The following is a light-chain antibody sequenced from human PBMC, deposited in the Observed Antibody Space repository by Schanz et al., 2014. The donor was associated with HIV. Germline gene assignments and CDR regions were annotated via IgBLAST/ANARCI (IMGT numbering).Light chain of an antibody. CDR1: SSNIGAGYD. CDR2: GNN. Sequence: QSVLTQPPSVSGAPGQGITISCTGTSSNIGAGYDVHWYQHLPGRAPKLLIYGNNNRPSGVPDRFSGYKSGTSASLAITGLQAEYESDYYCQSYDSSLRAVVFGGGTKLTVL. CDR3: QSYDSSLRAVV. V-gene: IGLV1-40*01. J-gene: IGLJ2*01.